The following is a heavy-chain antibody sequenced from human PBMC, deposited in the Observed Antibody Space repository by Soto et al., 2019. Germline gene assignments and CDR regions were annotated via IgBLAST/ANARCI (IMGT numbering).Heavy chain of an antibody. CDR2: IGGSGFK. Sequence: GGSVRPSGAASGFSCSNYAMTWARRAPGKWVEWVSAIGGSGFKYYADSVKGRIKISRDNSRNTVYLQMNSLRAEETAVYYCARNSGYDYYDSTGIKNWGQGTQVNVSS. D-gene: IGHD3-22*01. CDR1: GFSCSNYA. J-gene: IGHJ4*02. CDR3: ARNSGYDYYDSTGIKN. V-gene: IGHV3-23*01.